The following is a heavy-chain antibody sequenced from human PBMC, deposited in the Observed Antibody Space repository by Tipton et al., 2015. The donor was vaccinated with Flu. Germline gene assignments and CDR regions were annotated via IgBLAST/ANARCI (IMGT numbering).Heavy chain of an antibody. CDR1: GFTVSSNY. Sequence: SLRLSCAASGFTVSSNYMSWVRQAPGKGLEWVSVIYSGGSTYYADSVKGRFTISRHNSKNTLYLQMNSLRAEDTAVYYCARGPCYCCHGMDVWGQGATVPVSS. J-gene: IGHJ6*02. CDR3: ARGPCYCCHGMDV. V-gene: IGHV3-53*04. CDR2: IYSGGST.